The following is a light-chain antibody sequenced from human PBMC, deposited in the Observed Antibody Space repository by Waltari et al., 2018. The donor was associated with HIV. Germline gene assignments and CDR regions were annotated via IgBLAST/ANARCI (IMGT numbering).Light chain of an antibody. CDR2: GAS. CDR1: RGIRKY. J-gene: IGKJ3*01. CDR3: QKYDSAPPFT. Sequence: DIQMTQSPSSLSESVGDRVTITCRASRGIRKYLAWYQQKPGKVPELLIYGASSLQSGVPSRFSGSGSGTDFTLTISSLQPEDVATYYCQKYDSAPPFTFGPGTKVDIK. V-gene: IGKV1-27*01.